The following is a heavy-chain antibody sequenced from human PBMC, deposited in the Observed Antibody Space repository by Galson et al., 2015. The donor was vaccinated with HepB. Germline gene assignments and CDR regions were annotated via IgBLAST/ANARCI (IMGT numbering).Heavy chain of an antibody. Sequence: SLRLSCAASGFTVSSNYMSWVRQAPGKGQEWVSVIYSGGSTYYPDSVKGRFTISRDNSKNTLHLQMNNLRAEDTAVYYCARVYRGNYGYWGQGTLVTVSS. D-gene: IGHD1-26*01. CDR1: GFTVSSNY. V-gene: IGHV3-53*01. CDR2: IYSGGST. J-gene: IGHJ4*02. CDR3: ARVYRGNYGY.